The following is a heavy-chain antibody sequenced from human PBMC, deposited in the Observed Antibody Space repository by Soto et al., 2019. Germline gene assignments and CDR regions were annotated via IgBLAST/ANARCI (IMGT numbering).Heavy chain of an antibody. Sequence: GASVKVSCKASGGTFSSYAISWVRQAPGQGLEWMGGIIPIFGTANYAQKFQGRVTITANESTSTAYMELSSLRSEDTAVYYCARGATVTDEMDVWGKGTTVTVYS. D-gene: IGHD4-17*01. CDR3: ARGATVTDEMDV. CDR2: IIPIFGTA. V-gene: IGHV1-69*13. CDR1: GGTFSSYA. J-gene: IGHJ6*04.